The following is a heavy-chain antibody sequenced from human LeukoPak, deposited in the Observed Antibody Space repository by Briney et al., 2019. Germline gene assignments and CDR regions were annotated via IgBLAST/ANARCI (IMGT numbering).Heavy chain of an antibody. J-gene: IGHJ4*02. D-gene: IGHD4/OR15-4a*01. CDR1: GFTFSNFA. CDR2: INGGGTKT. CDR3: ARVYYGAFFDK. Sequence: HAGGSLRLSCGASGFTFSNFAMSWVRQAPGKGPGWVSTINGGGTKTYYVDSVKGRFTISRDNSQNTLYLQMNSLRAEDTAVYFCARVYYGAFFDKWGQGTLVTVSS. V-gene: IGHV3-23*01.